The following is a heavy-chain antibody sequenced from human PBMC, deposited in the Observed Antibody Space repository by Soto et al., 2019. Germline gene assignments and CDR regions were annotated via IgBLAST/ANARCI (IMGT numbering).Heavy chain of an antibody. J-gene: IGHJ4*02. Sequence: QVQLVQSGAEVKKPGSSVKVSCKASGGIFSTYAISWLRQAPGQGLEWMGVIIHLFGTPNYAKRFQGRVTISADESTSTTYMELIRMRSEDTVVYYCARDRDDYGSGNYYNRIDFWGQGTLVTVSS. D-gene: IGHD3-10*01. CDR3: ARDRDDYGSGNYYNRIDF. CDR1: GGIFSTYA. CDR2: IIHLFGTP. V-gene: IGHV1-69*01.